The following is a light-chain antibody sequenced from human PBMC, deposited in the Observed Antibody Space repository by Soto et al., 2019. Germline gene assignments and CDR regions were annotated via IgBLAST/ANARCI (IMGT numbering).Light chain of an antibody. J-gene: IGLJ2*01. CDR2: EVT. V-gene: IGLV2-8*01. CDR3: SSFASSNTVV. CDR1: SSDVGAYNY. Sequence: QLVLTQPPSASGSPGQSVTISCTGTSSDVGAYNYVSWYQQHAGKAPKLAIYEVTKRPSGVPDRFSGSKSANTASLTVSGLQAEDEADYYCSSFASSNTVVFGGGTKLTVL.